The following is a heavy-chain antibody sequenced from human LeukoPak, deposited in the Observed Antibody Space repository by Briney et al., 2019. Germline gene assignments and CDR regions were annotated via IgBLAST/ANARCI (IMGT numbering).Heavy chain of an antibody. CDR2: ISYDGSNK. CDR3: ASDSNWNNGGFDY. Sequence: GGSLRLSCEASGFTFSIYAIHWVRQAPGKGLEWVAVISYDGSNKYYADSVKGRFTISRDNVKNTLHLQMSSLRAEDTAVYYCASDSNWNNGGFDYWGQGTLVTVSA. CDR1: GFTFSIYA. J-gene: IGHJ4*02. V-gene: IGHV3-30*04. D-gene: IGHD1/OR15-1a*01.